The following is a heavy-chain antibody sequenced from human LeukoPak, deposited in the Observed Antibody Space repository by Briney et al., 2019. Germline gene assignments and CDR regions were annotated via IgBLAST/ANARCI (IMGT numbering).Heavy chain of an antibody. J-gene: IGHJ4*02. CDR1: GFTFDDYA. CDR2: ISWNSGSI. Sequence: GGSLRLSCAASGFTFDDYAMHRVRQAPGKGLEWVSGISWNSGSIGYADSVKGRFTISRDNAKNSLYLQMNSLRAEDTALYYCAKDLTEMATTPFDYWGQGTLVTVSS. D-gene: IGHD5-24*01. CDR3: AKDLTEMATTPFDY. V-gene: IGHV3-9*01.